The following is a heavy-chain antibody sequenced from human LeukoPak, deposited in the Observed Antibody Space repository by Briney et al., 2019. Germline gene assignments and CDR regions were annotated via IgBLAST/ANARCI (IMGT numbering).Heavy chain of an antibody. CDR3: ARTPGSIYPPDY. V-gene: IGHV3-74*01. Sequence: TGGSLRLSCADSGFTFSNYWMHWVRQAPGKGLVWVSRINSDGSSTNYADSVKGRFTISRDNAKNTLYLQMNSLRAEDTAVYYCARTPGSIYPPDYWGQGTLVTVSS. CDR1: GFTFSNYW. CDR2: INSDGSST. J-gene: IGHJ4*02. D-gene: IGHD3-10*01.